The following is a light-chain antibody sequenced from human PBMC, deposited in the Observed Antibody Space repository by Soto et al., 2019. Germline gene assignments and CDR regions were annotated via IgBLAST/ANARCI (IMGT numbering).Light chain of an antibody. CDR1: QSISSD. CDR3: QQYGSSSIT. Sequence: EVVMTQSPATLSVSPVERATLSCRASQSISSDLAWYQQIPGQTPRLLIYGASSRATGIPDRFSGSGSGTDFTLTIIRLEPEDFAVYYCQQYGSSSITCGQGTRREIK. J-gene: IGKJ5*01. CDR2: GAS. V-gene: IGKV3-20*01.